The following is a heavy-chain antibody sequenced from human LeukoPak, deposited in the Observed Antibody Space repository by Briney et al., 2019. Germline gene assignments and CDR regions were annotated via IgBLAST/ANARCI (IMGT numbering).Heavy chain of an antibody. J-gene: IGHJ4*02. V-gene: IGHV3-30*18. CDR1: GFTFSSND. D-gene: IGHD2-21*01. CDR3: AKELWREQLDY. Sequence: GGSLRLSCAASGFTFSSNDMHWVPQAPGKGLEWVAIISYDGSNKYYADSVKGRFTISRDNSKNTLSLQMNSLRVEDTAMYYCAKELWREQLDYWGQGTLVTVSS. CDR2: ISYDGSNK.